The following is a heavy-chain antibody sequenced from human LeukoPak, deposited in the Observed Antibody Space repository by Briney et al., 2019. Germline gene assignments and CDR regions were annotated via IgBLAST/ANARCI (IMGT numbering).Heavy chain of an antibody. CDR3: AKARRSNYYGSGRIEDYFDY. CDR2: ISWDGGST. V-gene: IGHV3-43*01. D-gene: IGHD3-10*01. CDR1: GFTFDDYT. Sequence: GGSLRLSCAASGFTFDDYTMHWVRHAPGKGLEWVSLISWDGGSTYYADSVKGRFTISRDNSKNSLYLQMNSLRTEDTALYYCAKARRSNYYGSGRIEDYFDYWGQGTLVTVSS. J-gene: IGHJ4*02.